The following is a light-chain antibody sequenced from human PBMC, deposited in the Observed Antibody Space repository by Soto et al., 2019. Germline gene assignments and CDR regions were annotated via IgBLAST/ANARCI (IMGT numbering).Light chain of an antibody. CDR1: QSISSY. V-gene: IGKV1-39*01. CDR2: AAS. J-gene: IGKJ1*01. CDR3: QQSYSTRWT. Sequence: DIQMTQSPSSLSRSVGDRVTIALLASQSISSYLNWYQQKPGKAPKLLIYAASSLQSGVPSRFSGSGSGTDFTLTISSLQPEDFATYYCQQSYSTRWTFGQGTKVDIK.